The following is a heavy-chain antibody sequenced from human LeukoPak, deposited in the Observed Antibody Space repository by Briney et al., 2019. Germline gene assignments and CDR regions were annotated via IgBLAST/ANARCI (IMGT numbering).Heavy chain of an antibody. CDR3: ARSLPVTAAGSNWFDP. CDR2: MYYCWST. D-gene: IGHD6-13*01. J-gene: IGHJ5*02. Sequence: SETLSLTCTVSDGSICGYYWNWIRQPPGKGLELIGNMYYCWSTNYNPSLKIRVTMSADTSRNHLSLKLSSVTAADTAVYYCARSLPVTAAGSNWFDPWGQGTLVTVSS. V-gene: IGHV4-59*01. CDR1: DGSICGYY.